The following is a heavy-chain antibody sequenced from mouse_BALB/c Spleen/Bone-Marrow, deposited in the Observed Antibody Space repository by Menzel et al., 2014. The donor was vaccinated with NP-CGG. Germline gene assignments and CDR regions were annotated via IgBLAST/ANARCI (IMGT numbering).Heavy chain of an antibody. V-gene: IGHV1-14*01. Sequence: VQLQQSGPELVKPGASVKMSCKASGYTLTNYVMHWVKQKPGQGLEWIGYINPYNDGTKYNEKSKGKATLTSDKSSSTAYMDLSSLTSEDSAVYYCARVYYGYDGTSSWFAYWGQGTLVTVS. D-gene: IGHD2-2*01. J-gene: IGHJ3*01. CDR2: INPYNDGT. CDR3: ARVYYGYDGTSSWFAY. CDR1: GYTLTNYV.